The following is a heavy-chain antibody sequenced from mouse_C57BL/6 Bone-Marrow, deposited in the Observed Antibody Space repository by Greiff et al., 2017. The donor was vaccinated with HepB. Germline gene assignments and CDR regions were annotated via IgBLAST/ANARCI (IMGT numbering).Heavy chain of an antibody. J-gene: IGHJ2*01. CDR3: ARKIYYYGSSYLDY. V-gene: IGHV3-6*01. CDR2: ISYDGSN. D-gene: IGHD1-1*01. Sequence: EVQRVESGPGLVKPSQSLSLTCSVTGYSITSGYYWNWIRQFPGNKLEWMGYISYDGSNNYNPSLKNRISITRDTSKNQFFLKLNSVTTEDTATYYCARKIYYYGSSYLDYWGQGTTLTVSS. CDR1: GYSITSGYY.